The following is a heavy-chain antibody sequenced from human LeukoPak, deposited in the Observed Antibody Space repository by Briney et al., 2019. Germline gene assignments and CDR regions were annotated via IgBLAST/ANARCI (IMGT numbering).Heavy chain of an antibody. D-gene: IGHD6-6*01. CDR3: ARRYVAARQEEGDH. J-gene: IGHJ4*02. V-gene: IGHV4-39*01. CDR1: GGSISSSSYY. CDR2: IYYSGST. Sequence: PSETLSLTCTVSGGSISSSSYYWGWIRQPPGKGLEWIGSIYYSGSTYYNPSLKSRVTISVDTSKDQFSLKLSSVTAADTAVYYCARRYVAARQEEGDHWGQGTLVTVSS.